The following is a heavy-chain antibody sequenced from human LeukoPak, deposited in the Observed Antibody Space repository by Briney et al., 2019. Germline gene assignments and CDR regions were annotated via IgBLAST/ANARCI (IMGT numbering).Heavy chain of an antibody. CDR2: IYYSGST. D-gene: IGHD6-13*01. CDR1: GGSISSHH. CDR3: ARGIAAAGTAYYYYYMDG. J-gene: IGHJ6*03. V-gene: IGHV4-59*11. Sequence: PSETLFLSCSVPGGSISSHHWSSIRLPPGKVLERIGYIYYSGSTNYTHSLKSRLTIAVEASKNQYSLNLNSVTPADTAVYYCARGIAAAGTAYYYYYMDGWGKGTTVTDCS.